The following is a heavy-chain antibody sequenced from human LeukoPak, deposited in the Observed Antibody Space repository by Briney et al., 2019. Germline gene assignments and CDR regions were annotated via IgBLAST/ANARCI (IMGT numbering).Heavy chain of an antibody. Sequence: ASVKVSCKASGGTFSSYAISWVRQAPGQGLGWVGGIIPILGIANYAQKFQGRVTITADKSTSTASMELSSLRSEDTAVYYCARDQGAADNYYYYYYMDVWGKGTTVTVSS. CDR1: GGTFSSYA. V-gene: IGHV1-69*10. CDR2: IIPILGIA. CDR3: ARDQGAADNYYYYYYMDV. J-gene: IGHJ6*03. D-gene: IGHD6-13*01.